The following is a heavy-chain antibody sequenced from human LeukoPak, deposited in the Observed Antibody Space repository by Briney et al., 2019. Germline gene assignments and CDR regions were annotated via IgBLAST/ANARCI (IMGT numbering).Heavy chain of an antibody. V-gene: IGHV3-49*03. CDR1: GFTFSGFW. J-gene: IGHJ6*02. D-gene: IGHD5-18*01. CDR3: TRHPAGGYHNYYYYYGMDV. CDR2: IRSKAYGGTT. Sequence: PGGSLRLSCAVSGFTFSGFWMSWFRQAPGKGLEWVGFIRSKAYGGTTEYAASVKGRFTISRDDSKSIAYLQMNSLKTEDTAVYYCTRHPAGGYHNYYYYYGMDVWGQGTTVTVSS.